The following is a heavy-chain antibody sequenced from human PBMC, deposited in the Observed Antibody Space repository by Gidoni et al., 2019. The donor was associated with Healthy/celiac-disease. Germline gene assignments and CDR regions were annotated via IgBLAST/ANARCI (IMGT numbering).Heavy chain of an antibody. CDR1: GYTFTSYY. J-gene: IGHJ6*02. CDR3: ARVGGSGSNPPPYYYYGMDV. V-gene: IGHV1-46*01. Sequence: QVPLVQSGAEVKKPGASVKVSCTASGYTFTSYYIPWVGQAPGQGLEWMGIINPSGGSTSYAKKFQGRVTMTRETSTSTVYMELSSLRSEDTAGYYCARVGGSGSNPPPYYYYGMDVWGQGTTVTVSS. CDR2: INPSGGST. D-gene: IGHD3-10*01.